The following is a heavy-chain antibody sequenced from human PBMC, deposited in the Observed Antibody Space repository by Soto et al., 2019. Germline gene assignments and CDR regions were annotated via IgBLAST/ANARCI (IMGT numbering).Heavy chain of an antibody. Sequence: QVQLQQWGAGLLKPSETLSLTCAVYGGSFSAYYWTWIRQSPGKGLEWIGEINHSGSTNYNPSLKSRVTISVDTSKNQFSLKLSSVTAADTAIYYCAVGINWFDPWGQGTLVTVSS. CDR3: AVGINWFDP. J-gene: IGHJ5*02. CDR2: INHSGST. CDR1: GGSFSAYY. V-gene: IGHV4-34*01.